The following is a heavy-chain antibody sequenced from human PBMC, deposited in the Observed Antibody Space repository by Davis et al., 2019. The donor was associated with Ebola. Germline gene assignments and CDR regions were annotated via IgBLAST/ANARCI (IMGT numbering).Heavy chain of an antibody. D-gene: IGHD3-3*01. CDR2: INHSGST. V-gene: IGHV4-34*01. CDR3: ARQGWSGYSLRHWLDP. CDR1: GFTFSDYY. Sequence: ESLKISCAASGFTFSDYYMSWIRQAPGKGLEWIGEINHSGSTNCNPSLKSRVTISVDTSKNQFSLKLRSVTAADTAVYYCARQGWSGYSLRHWLDPWGRGTLVTVSS. J-gene: IGHJ5*02.